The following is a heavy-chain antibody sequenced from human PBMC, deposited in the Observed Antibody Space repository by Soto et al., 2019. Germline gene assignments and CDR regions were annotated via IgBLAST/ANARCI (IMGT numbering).Heavy chain of an antibody. Sequence: QSQTLSLTCAVYGGSFSGYYWSWIRQPPGKGLEWIGEINHSGSTNYNPSLKSRVTISVDTSKNQFSLKLSSVTAADTAVYYCARGLPDPSIAVAGTTYFDYWGQGTLVTVSS. D-gene: IGHD6-19*01. J-gene: IGHJ4*02. CDR2: INHSGST. V-gene: IGHV4-34*01. CDR1: GGSFSGYY. CDR3: ARGLPDPSIAVAGTTYFDY.